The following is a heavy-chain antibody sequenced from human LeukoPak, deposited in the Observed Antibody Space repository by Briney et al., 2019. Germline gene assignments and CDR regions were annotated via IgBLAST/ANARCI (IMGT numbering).Heavy chain of an antibody. D-gene: IGHD3-9*01. V-gene: IGHV1-2*02. CDR3: ARDFHFESFDWDNGEGC. CDR2: INPNSGGT. CDR1: GYTFTGYY. J-gene: IGHJ4*02. Sequence: GASVKVSCKASGYTFTGYYMHWVRQAPGQGLEWMGWINPNSGGTNYAQKFQGRVTMTRDTSISTAYMELSRLRSDDTAVYYCARDFHFESFDWDNGEGCWGQGTLVTVSS.